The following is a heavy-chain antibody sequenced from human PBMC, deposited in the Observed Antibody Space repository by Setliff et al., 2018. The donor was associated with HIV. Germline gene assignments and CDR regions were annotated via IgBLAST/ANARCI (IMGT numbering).Heavy chain of an antibody. CDR2: INPRGTT. Sequence: SETLSLTCAVYGGSFSDHFWNWIRQPPGKGLEWIGEINPRGTTNYNPSLSSRVTMSVDTSKNQFSLKLTSVTAADTALYFCARVPSSGWYGGHHYMDVWGKGATVTVSS. D-gene: IGHD6-19*01. CDR3: ARVPSSGWYGGHHYMDV. CDR1: GGSFSDHF. J-gene: IGHJ6*03. V-gene: IGHV4-34*10.